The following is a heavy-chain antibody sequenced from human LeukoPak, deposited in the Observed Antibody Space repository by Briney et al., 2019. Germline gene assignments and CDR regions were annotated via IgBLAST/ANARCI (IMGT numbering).Heavy chain of an antibody. J-gene: IGHJ4*02. V-gene: IGHV4-34*01. CDR3: ARAGPGYCSSTSCYYFDY. CDR1: GGSFSGYY. D-gene: IGHD2-2*01. Sequence: PSETLSLTCAVYGGSFSGYYWSWIRQPPGKGLEWIGEINHSGSTNYNPSLKSRVTISVDTSKNQFSLELNSVTAADTAVYYCARAGPGYCSSTSCYYFDYWGQGTLVTVSS. CDR2: INHSGST.